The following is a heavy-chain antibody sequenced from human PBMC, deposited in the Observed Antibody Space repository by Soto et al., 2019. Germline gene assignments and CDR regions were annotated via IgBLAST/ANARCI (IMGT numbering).Heavy chain of an antibody. CDR3: ARGGLRFLEWLPNWFDP. Sequence: SETLSLTCAVYGGSLSAYYWSWIRQPPGKGLEWIGEINHSGSTNYNPSLKSRVTISVDTSKNQFSLKLSSVTAADTAVYFCARGGLRFLEWLPNWFDPWGQGTLVTVSS. CDR1: GGSLSAYY. D-gene: IGHD3-3*01. CDR2: INHSGST. V-gene: IGHV4-34*01. J-gene: IGHJ5*02.